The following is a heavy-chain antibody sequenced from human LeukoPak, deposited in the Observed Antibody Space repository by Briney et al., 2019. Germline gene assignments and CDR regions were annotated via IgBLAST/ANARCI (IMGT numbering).Heavy chain of an antibody. CDR1: GGSISSYY. Sequence: PSETLSLTCTVSGGSISSYYWSWIRQPPGKGLEWIGYIYYSGSTNYNPSLKSRVTISVDTSKNQFSLKLSSVTAADTAVYYCARTGALRGYSYGFGNWGQGTLVTVSS. D-gene: IGHD5-18*01. CDR3: ARTGALRGYSYGFGN. V-gene: IGHV4-59*08. J-gene: IGHJ4*02. CDR2: IYYSGST.